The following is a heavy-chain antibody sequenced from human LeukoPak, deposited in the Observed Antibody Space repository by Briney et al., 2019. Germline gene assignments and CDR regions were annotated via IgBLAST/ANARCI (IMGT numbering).Heavy chain of an antibody. Sequence: PGRSLRLSCAASGFTFEDHAMHWVRQAPGEGLEWVSGISWNSNSIGYADSVKGRFTISRDNAKNSLYLQMNSLGAEDTALYYCGKDMKYSSRWLDYWGQGTLVTVSS. V-gene: IGHV3-9*01. CDR1: GFTFEDHA. CDR3: GKDMKYSSRWLDY. J-gene: IGHJ4*02. CDR2: ISWNSNSI. D-gene: IGHD6-13*01.